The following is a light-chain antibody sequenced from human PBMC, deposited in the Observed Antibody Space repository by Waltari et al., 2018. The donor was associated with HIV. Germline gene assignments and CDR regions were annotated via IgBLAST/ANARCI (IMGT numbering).Light chain of an antibody. V-gene: IGLV3-21*02. CDR1: NIGDRN. Sequence: SYVLTQAPSVSVAPGQTARVTCGGNNIGDRNVNWYQQKPGQAPVSVVEDGSDRPSGIPERFSGSNSGNTATLTINRVEAGDEADYYCQVWDSSSDHAIFGGGTKLTVL. CDR3: QVWDSSSDHAI. J-gene: IGLJ2*01. CDR2: DGS.